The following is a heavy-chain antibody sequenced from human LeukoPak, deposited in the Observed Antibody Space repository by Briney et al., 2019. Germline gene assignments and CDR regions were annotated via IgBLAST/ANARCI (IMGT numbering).Heavy chain of an antibody. CDR3: AKTIFGSPYYYYGMDV. V-gene: IGHV3-9*01. Sequence: PGGSLRLACAASRFTFDDYAMHWVRQAPGKGLEWVSGISWNSGSIAYADSVKGRFTISRDNAKNSLYLQMNSLRAEDTALYYCAKTIFGSPYYYYGMDVWAKGPRSPSP. CDR1: RFTFDDYA. CDR2: ISWNSGSI. J-gene: IGHJ6*02. D-gene: IGHD3-3*01.